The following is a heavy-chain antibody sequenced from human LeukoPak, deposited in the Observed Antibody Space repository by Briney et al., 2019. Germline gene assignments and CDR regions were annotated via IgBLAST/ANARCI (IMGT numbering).Heavy chain of an antibody. D-gene: IGHD1-7*01. CDR3: ARGITGTTS. Sequence: SETLSLTCAVYGGSFSGYYWSWIRQPPGKGLEWIGEINHSGSTNYNPSLKSRVPISVDTSKNQFSLKLSSVTAADTAVYYCARGITGTTSWGQGTMVTVSS. CDR2: INHSGST. V-gene: IGHV4-34*01. CDR1: GGSFSGYY. J-gene: IGHJ3*01.